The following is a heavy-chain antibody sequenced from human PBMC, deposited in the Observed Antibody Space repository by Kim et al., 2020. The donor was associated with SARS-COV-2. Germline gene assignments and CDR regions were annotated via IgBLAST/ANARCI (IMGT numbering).Heavy chain of an antibody. CDR1: GGSFSGYY. Sequence: SETLSLTCAVYGGSFSGYYWSWIRQPPGKGLEWIGEINHSGSTNYNPSLKSRVTISVDTSKNQFSLKLSSLTAADTAVYYCARAAGSPSDFDYWGQGTLVTVSS. CDR2: INHSGST. D-gene: IGHD3-10*01. V-gene: IGHV4-34*01. CDR3: ARAAGSPSDFDY. J-gene: IGHJ4*02.